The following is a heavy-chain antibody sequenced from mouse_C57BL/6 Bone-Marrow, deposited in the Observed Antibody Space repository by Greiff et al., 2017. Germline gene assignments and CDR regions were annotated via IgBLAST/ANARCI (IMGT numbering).Heavy chain of an antibody. CDR1: GYTFTSYW. CDR3: TRSLMYYYGSSLGYFDV. CDR2: IYPGNSDT. Sequence: DVKLQESGTVLARPGASVKMSCKTSGYTFTSYWMHWVKQRPGQGLEWIGAIYPGNSDTSYNQKFKGKAKLTAVTSASTAYMELSSLTNEDSAVYYCTRSLMYYYGSSLGYFDVWGTGTTVTGSS. J-gene: IGHJ1*03. D-gene: IGHD1-1*01. V-gene: IGHV1-5*01.